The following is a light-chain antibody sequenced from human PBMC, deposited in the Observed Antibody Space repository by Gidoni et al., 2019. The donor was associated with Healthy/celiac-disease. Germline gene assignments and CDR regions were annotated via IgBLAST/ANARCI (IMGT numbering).Light chain of an antibody. J-gene: IGLJ3*02. Sequence: QSVLTQPPSASGPPGQRVTTSCSGSSSNIGSNTVNWYQQLPGTAPKLIIYSNNQRPSGVPDRFSGSKSGTSASLASSGLQSEDEADYYCAAWDDSLNGWVFGGGTKLTVL. CDR2: SNN. V-gene: IGLV1-44*01. CDR3: AAWDDSLNGWV. CDR1: SSNIGSNT.